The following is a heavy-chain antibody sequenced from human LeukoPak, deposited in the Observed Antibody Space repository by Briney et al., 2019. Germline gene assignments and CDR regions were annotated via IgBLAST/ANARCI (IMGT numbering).Heavy chain of an antibody. V-gene: IGHV1-18*01. CDR1: GYTFTSYG. Sequence: EASVKVSCKASGYTFTSYGNSWVRQAPGQGLEWMGWIDTYNGNTHYAQKLQGRVTMTTDTATSTAYMELRSLRSDDTAAYYCARDAPGLAYYYGLDVWGQGTTVTVSS. CDR3: ARDAPGLAYYYGLDV. D-gene: IGHD3-10*01. J-gene: IGHJ6*02. CDR2: IDTYNGNT.